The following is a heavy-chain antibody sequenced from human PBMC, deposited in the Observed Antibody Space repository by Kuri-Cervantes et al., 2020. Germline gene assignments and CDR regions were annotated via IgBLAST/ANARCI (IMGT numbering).Heavy chain of an antibody. CDR1: GYTFTSYG. CDR2: INPNSGGT. Sequence: ASVKVSCKASGYTFTSYGISWVRQAPGQGLEWMGWINPNSGGTNYAQKFQGRVTMTRDTSISTAYMELSRLRSDDTAVYYCARAPFTVTPDYWGQGTLVTVSS. V-gene: IGHV1-2*02. D-gene: IGHD4-17*01. CDR3: ARAPFTVTPDY. J-gene: IGHJ4*02.